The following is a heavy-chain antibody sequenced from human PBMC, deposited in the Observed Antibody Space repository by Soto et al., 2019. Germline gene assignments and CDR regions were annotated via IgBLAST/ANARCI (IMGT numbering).Heavy chain of an antibody. Sequence: GGSLRLSCAASGFTFSNAWINWVRQAPGKGLEWVGRIKSKTDGGTTDYAAPVKGRFTISRDDSKNTLYLQMNSLKTEDTAVYYCTTVSSSSWPRSDAFDIWGQGTMVTVSS. J-gene: IGHJ3*02. CDR3: TTVSSSSWPRSDAFDI. CDR1: GFTFSNAW. CDR2: IKSKTDGGTT. D-gene: IGHD6-13*01. V-gene: IGHV3-15*07.